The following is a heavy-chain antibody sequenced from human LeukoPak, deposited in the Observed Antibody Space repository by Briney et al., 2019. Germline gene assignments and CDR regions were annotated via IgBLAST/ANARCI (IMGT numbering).Heavy chain of an antibody. J-gene: IGHJ4*02. CDR2: ISYSGTT. CDR3: ARGWNYFDD. D-gene: IGHD2-15*01. CDR1: GGSIGSGDYL. Sequence: SETLSLTCTVSGGSIGSGDYLRSWLRQPPGKGLEWIRYISYSGTTYSNPSLKSRPTISEDTSKNQFSLKLSSVTAADTAVYYCARGWNYFDDWGQGTLVTVSS. V-gene: IGHV4-30-4*01.